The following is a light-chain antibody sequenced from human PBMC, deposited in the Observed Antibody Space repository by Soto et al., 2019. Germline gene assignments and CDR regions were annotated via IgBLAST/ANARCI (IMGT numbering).Light chain of an antibody. CDR1: QSVTTY. CDR3: QHRSKWPPSYP. V-gene: IGKV3-11*01. CDR2: DAS. J-gene: IGKJ2*01. Sequence: DTVLTQSPATLSLSPGERATLSCRASQSVTTYLAWYQQKPGQAPSLLIYDASTRATGIPARFSGSGSGTEFNLHFSSVEPEDFAVYYCQHRSKWPPSYPFGQGNKLEIK.